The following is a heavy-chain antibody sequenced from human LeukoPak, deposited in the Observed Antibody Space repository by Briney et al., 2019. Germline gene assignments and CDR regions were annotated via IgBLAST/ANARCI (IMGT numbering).Heavy chain of an antibody. J-gene: IGHJ4*02. D-gene: IGHD3-22*01. CDR2: ISYDGSNK. CDR3: ARDSADYYDSSGYTDY. V-gene: IGHV3-30*01. Sequence: GGPLRLSCAASGFTFSSYAMHWVRQAPGKGLEWVAVISYDGSNKYYADSVKGRFTISRDNSKNTLYLQMNSLRAEDTAVYYCARDSADYYDSSGYTDYWGQGTLVTVSS. CDR1: GFTFSSYA.